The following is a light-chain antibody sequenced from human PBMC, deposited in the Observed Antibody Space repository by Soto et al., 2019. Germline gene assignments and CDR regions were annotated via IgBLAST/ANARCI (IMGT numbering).Light chain of an antibody. CDR3: LKDINYPWT. V-gene: IGKV2-28*01. CDR2: FGS. J-gene: IGKJ1*01. CDR1: QVLLYNNTYNY. Sequence: EIVITHAPLALPLTPGDQASISLISSQVLLYNNTYNYLDWYVQKPGQSPQLLIYFGSNRAPGVPDRFSGSGSGTDFTLAISSLQPEDSATYYCLKDINYPWTFGKGNTVAIK.